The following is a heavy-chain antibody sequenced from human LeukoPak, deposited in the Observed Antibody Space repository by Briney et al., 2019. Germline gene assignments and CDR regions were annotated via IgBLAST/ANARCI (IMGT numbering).Heavy chain of an antibody. J-gene: IGHJ4*02. CDR3: ARDRSLGIIDY. CDR1: GDSISSYY. CDR2: IYYSGST. Sequence: KPSETLSLTCIVSGDSISSYYWSWIRQPPGKGLEWIGYIYYSGSTNYNPSLKSRVTISVDASKNHFSLKLSSVTAADTAVYYCARDRSLGIIDYWGQGTLVTVSS. V-gene: IGHV4-59*01. D-gene: IGHD3-16*01.